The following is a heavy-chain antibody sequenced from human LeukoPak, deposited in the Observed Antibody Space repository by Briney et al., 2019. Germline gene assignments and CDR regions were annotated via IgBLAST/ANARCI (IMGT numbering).Heavy chain of an antibody. CDR1: GYTFTSYG. CDR3: ARDPPNYDFWSGYKGLFDY. V-gene: IGHV1-18*01. J-gene: IGHJ4*02. D-gene: IGHD3-3*01. CDR2: ISAYNGNT. Sequence: GASVKVSCKASGYTFTSYGISWVRQAPGQGLEWMGWISAYNGNTNYAQKLQGRVTMTTDTSTSTAYMELRSLRSDDTAVYYCARDPPNYDFWSGYKGLFDYWGQGTLVTVSS.